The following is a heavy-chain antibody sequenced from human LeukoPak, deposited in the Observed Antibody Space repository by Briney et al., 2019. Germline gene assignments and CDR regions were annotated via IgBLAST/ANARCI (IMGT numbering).Heavy chain of an antibody. Sequence: GASVKVSCKASGYTFTSYDINWVRQATGQGLEWMGWMNPNSGNTGYAQKFQGRVTMTRNTSISTAYMELSSLRSEDTAVYYCARLGVGYCTNGVCPPHMSYYGMDVWGQGTTVTVSS. V-gene: IGHV1-8*01. CDR3: ARLGVGYCTNGVCPPHMSYYGMDV. CDR1: GYTFTSYD. J-gene: IGHJ6*02. CDR2: MNPNSGNT. D-gene: IGHD2-8*01.